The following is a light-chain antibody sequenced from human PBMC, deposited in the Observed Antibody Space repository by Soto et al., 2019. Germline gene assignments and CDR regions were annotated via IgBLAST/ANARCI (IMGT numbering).Light chain of an antibody. CDR3: QQYGSSPLCT. J-gene: IGKJ1*01. CDR1: QSVSSSY. V-gene: IGKV3-20*01. CDR2: GAS. Sequence: EIVLTQSPGTLSLSPGERATLSCRASQSVSSSYLAWYQQKPGQAPRLLIYGASSRATGIPDRFSGRGSGTDFTLTISRLEPEDFAVYYCQQYGSSPLCTFGQGTKVEIK.